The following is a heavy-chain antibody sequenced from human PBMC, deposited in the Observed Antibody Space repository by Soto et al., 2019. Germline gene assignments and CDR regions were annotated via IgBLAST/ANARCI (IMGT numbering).Heavy chain of an antibody. D-gene: IGHD4-17*01. CDR2: ISAYNGNT. Sequence: ASVKVSCKASGYTFTSYGISWVRQAPGQGLEWMGWISAYNGNTNYAQKLQGRVTMTTDTSTSTADMELRSLRSDDTAVYYCAILKVTTDLYYWVQGTLVTVSS. J-gene: IGHJ4*02. V-gene: IGHV1-18*01. CDR1: GYTFTSYG. CDR3: AILKVTTDLYY.